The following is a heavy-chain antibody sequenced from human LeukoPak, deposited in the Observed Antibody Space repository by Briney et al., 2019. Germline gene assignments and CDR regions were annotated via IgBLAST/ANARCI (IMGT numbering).Heavy chain of an antibody. CDR3: ASTQPMYSSGWFTGYYYYYMDV. Sequence: PSETLSLTCTVSGGSISSSSYYWGWIRQPPGKGLEWIGSIYYSGSTYCNPSLKSRVTISVDTSKNQFSLKLSSVTAADTAVYYCASTQPMYSSGWFTGYYYYYMDVWGKGTTVTISS. J-gene: IGHJ6*03. CDR1: GGSISSSSYY. V-gene: IGHV4-39*01. D-gene: IGHD6-19*01. CDR2: IYYSGST.